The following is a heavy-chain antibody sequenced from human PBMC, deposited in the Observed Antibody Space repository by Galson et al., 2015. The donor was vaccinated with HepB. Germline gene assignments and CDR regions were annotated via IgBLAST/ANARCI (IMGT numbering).Heavy chain of an antibody. CDR1: GFTFSSYS. Sequence: SLRLSCAASGFTFSSYSMSWVRQAPGKGLEWVSYISSSSSTIYYADSVKGRFTISRDNAKNSLYLQMNSLRAEDTAVYYCARVYYYDSSGYAVLGLDYWGQGTLVTVSS. CDR3: ARVYYYDSSGYAVLGLDY. D-gene: IGHD3-22*01. V-gene: IGHV3-48*01. CDR2: ISSSSSTI. J-gene: IGHJ4*02.